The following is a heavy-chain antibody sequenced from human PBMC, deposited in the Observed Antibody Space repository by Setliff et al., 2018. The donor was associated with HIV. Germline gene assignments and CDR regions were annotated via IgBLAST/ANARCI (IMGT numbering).Heavy chain of an antibody. V-gene: IGHV4-59*01. J-gene: IGHJ6*02. CDR2: IYNSGYT. CDR3: ARGDGYRGNDAYYESGMDV. CDR1: GAPISSYY. Sequence: SETLSLTCKVSGAPISSYYWNWIRQPPGKGLEWIGYIYNSGYTNYKPSLKSRVTISLDTSKNQFSLNLRSVTAADTAVYYCARGDGYRGNDAYYESGMDVWGQGITVTVSS. D-gene: IGHD5-12*01.